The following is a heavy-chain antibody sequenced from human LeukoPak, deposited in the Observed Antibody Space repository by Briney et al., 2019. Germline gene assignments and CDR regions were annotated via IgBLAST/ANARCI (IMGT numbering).Heavy chain of an antibody. J-gene: IGHJ3*02. D-gene: IGHD2-8*01. Sequence: GGSLRLSCAASGFSFSRYWMSWVRQAPGKGLEWVGQINEDGSEKYYVESVRGRFTISRDNAKNSLYLHMNSLRVEDTAVYYCARDGPPRCVFDIWGQGTVVTVSS. CDR2: INEDGSEK. CDR1: GFSFSRYW. CDR3: ARDGPPRCVFDI. V-gene: IGHV3-7*01.